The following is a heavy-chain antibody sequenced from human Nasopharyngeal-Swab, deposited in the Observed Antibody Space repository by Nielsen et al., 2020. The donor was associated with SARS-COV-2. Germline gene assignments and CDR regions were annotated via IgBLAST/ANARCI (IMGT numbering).Heavy chain of an antibody. CDR3: ARGHVLRFLEWPQGAVYYYGMDV. CDR1: GGTFSSYA. Sequence: ASVKVSCKASGGTFSSYAINWVRQATGQGLEWMGWMNPNSGNTGYAQKFQGRVTITRNTSISTAYMELSSLRSEDTAVYYCARGHVLRFLEWPQGAVYYYGMDVWGQGTTVTVSS. J-gene: IGHJ6*02. V-gene: IGHV1-8*03. CDR2: MNPNSGNT. D-gene: IGHD3-3*01.